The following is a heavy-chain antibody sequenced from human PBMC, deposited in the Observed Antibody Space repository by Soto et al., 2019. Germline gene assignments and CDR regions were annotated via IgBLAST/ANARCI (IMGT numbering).Heavy chain of an antibody. J-gene: IGHJ6*02. CDR3: ARDNDRPQLGGNYYYILDV. CDR2: IMPVFRTP. CDR1: GGTFRTAA. Sequence: QVQLEQSGAEVKKPGSSAKISCKASGGTFRTAAISWVRQAPGQGLEWMGGIMPVFRTPDYAQKFQGRVTITADESTNTAYMELSGLRSDDPAVYYCARDNDRPQLGGNYYYILDVWGQGTTITVSS. V-gene: IGHV1-69*12. D-gene: IGHD2-8*01.